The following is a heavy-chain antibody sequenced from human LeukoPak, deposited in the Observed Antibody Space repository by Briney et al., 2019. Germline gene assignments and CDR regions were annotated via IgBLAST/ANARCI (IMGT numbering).Heavy chain of an antibody. CDR3: TRDIVVVPAATRYYYYGMDV. V-gene: IGHV1-18*01. J-gene: IGHJ6*02. D-gene: IGHD2-2*01. CDR1: GYTFTSYG. CDR2: ISAYNGNT. Sequence: ASVKVSCKASGYTFTSYGFSWVRQAPGQGLEWMGWISAYNGNTNYAQKLQGRVTMTTDTSTSTAYMELRSLRSDDTAVYYCTRDIVVVPAATRYYYYGMDVWGQGTTVTVSS.